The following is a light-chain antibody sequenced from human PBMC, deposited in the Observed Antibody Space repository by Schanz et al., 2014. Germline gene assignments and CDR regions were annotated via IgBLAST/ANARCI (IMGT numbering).Light chain of an antibody. CDR2: EAT. V-gene: IGLV2-14*02. J-gene: IGLJ3*02. CDR3: SSYISTNTGV. CDR1: SSDVGSYKL. Sequence: QSALTQPASVSGSPGQSVTISCTGISSDVGSYKLVSWYQQHPGKAPKLMIYEATKRPSGVSDRFSGSKSGKTASLTISGLQTEDEADYYCSSYISTNTGVFGEGTKLTVL.